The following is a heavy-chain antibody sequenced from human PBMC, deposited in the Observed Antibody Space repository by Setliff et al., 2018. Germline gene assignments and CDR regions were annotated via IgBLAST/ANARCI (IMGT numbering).Heavy chain of an antibody. Sequence: GGSLRLSCAASGFTFSTYRMHWVRQAPGKGLEWVAVIWDDGGNKYHADSVKGRFTISRDNAKNTLYLQMNSLRAEDTAVYYCARVGYYDSSGYYYDYYYYMDVWGKGTTVTVSS. V-gene: IGHV3-33*08. CDR3: ARVGYYDSSGYYYDYYYYMDV. CDR2: IWDDGGNK. CDR1: GFTFSTYR. D-gene: IGHD3-22*01. J-gene: IGHJ6*03.